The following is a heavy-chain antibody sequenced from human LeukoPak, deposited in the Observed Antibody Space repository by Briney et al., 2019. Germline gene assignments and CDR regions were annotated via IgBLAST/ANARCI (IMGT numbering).Heavy chain of an antibody. CDR3: ARDRDSSSWYGSGFDP. CDR1: GGSISSYY. Sequence: SETLSLTCTVSGGSISSYYWSWIRQPPGKGLEWIGYIYYSGSTNYNPSLKSRVTISVDTSKNQFSLKLSSVTAADTAVYYCARDRDSSSWYGSGFDPWGQGTLVTVPS. D-gene: IGHD6-13*01. CDR2: IYYSGST. J-gene: IGHJ5*02. V-gene: IGHV4-59*01.